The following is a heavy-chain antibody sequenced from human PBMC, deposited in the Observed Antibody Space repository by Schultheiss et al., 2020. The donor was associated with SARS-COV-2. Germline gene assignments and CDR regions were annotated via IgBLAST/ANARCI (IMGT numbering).Heavy chain of an antibody. CDR1: GFTFSSYG. CDR2: ISYDGSNK. D-gene: IGHD6-6*01. Sequence: GGSLRLSCAASGFTFSSYGMHWVRQAPGKGLEWVAVISYDGSNKYYADSVKGRFTISRDNSKNTLYVQMNSLRAGDTAVYYCAKGYSSSWDYDYWGQGTLVTVSS. J-gene: IGHJ4*02. V-gene: IGHV3-30*18. CDR3: AKGYSSSWDYDY.